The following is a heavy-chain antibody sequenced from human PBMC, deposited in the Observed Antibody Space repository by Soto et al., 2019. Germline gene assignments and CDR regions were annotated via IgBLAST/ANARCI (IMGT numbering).Heavy chain of an antibody. D-gene: IGHD6-6*01. V-gene: IGHV4-31*02. CDR3: ARVGLSSSDAFDI. J-gene: IGHJ3*02. CDR1: GGSISNDACY. Sequence: SETLSLTCTVSGGSISNDACYWSWLRQHPGGGLEWIGYIYYSGNSYYNPSLKSRLAISVDTSKNQFSLELTSVTAADTALYYCARVGLSSSDAFDIWGQGSKVTVSS. CDR2: IYYSGNS.